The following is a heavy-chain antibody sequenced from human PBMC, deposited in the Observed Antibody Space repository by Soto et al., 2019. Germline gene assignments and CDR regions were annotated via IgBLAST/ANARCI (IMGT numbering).Heavy chain of an antibody. Sequence: ASVKVSCKASGYTFTGYYMHWVRQAPGQGLEWMGWINPNSGGTNYAQKFQGRVTMTRDTSISTAYMELSRLRSDDTAVYYCATIYRKTARGYRSSIFPTYYYGMDVWGEGTTVTVSS. CDR1: GYTFTGYY. J-gene: IGHJ6*04. CDR3: ATIYRKTARGYRSSIFPTYYYGMDV. V-gene: IGHV1-2*02. CDR2: INPNSGGT. D-gene: IGHD6-6*01.